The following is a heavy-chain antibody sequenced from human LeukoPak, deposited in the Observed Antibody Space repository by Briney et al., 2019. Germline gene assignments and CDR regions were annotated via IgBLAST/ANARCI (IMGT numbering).Heavy chain of an antibody. V-gene: IGHV3-23*01. CDR2: ISGSGGST. J-gene: IGHJ5*02. Sequence: PGGSLRLSCAASGFTFRSYGMSWVRQAPGKGLEWVSGISGSGGSTYYADSVRGRFTISRDISKSTLYLQMNSLRTEDTAVYYCAKYRQAPGRYCSITLCFPFYPWGEGSLVIVSS. D-gene: IGHD2-2*01. CDR1: GFTFRSYG. CDR3: AKYRQAPGRYCSITLCFPFYP.